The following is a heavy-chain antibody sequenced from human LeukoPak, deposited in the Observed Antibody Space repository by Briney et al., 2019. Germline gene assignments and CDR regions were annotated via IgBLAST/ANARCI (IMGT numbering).Heavy chain of an antibody. CDR1: GFTFSNYG. J-gene: IGHJ4*02. D-gene: IGHD2-2*01. CDR3: ARTGPYSYCSSTSCHDY. Sequence: PGGSLRLSCAASGFTFSNYGMHWVRQAPGKGLEWVAFVRSDGGIKYYADSVKGRFTISRDNSRTTVYLQMNSLRAEDTAVYHCARTGPYSYCSSTSCHDYWGQGTLVTVSS. V-gene: IGHV3-30*02. CDR2: VRSDGGIK.